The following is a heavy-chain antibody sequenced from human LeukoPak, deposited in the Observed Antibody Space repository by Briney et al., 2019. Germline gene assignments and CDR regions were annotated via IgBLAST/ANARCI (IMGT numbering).Heavy chain of an antibody. CDR2: IYWDDDK. Sequence: SGPTLVNPTQTLTLTCTFSGFSLSTSGVGVGWIRQPPGKALEWLALIYWDDDKRYSPSLKSRLTITKDTSKNQVVLTMTNMDPVDTATYYCAHTIAMVRGVITHYFDIWGQGTLVTVSS. D-gene: IGHD3-10*01. J-gene: IGHJ4*02. CDR1: GFSLSTSGVG. V-gene: IGHV2-5*02. CDR3: AHTIAMVRGVITHYFDI.